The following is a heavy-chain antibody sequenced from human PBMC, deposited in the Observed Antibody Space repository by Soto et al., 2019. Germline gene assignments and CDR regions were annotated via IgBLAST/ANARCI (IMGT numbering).Heavy chain of an antibody. CDR1: GFTLSDNW. CDR2: INSDGSSV. J-gene: IGHJ4*02. V-gene: IGHV3-74*03. D-gene: IGHD6-25*01. Sequence: EVQLVESGGGLVQPGGSLRLSCAASGFTLSDNWIHWVRRAPGKGLVWVSRINSDGSSVTYADSVKGRFTFSRDNAKNTLYLQMDSLRVEDTAMYYCVRAPEQRTFDYWGQGTLVTVSS. CDR3: VRAPEQRTFDY.